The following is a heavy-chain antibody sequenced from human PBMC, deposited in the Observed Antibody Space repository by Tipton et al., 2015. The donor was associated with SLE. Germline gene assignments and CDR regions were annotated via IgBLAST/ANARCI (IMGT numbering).Heavy chain of an antibody. Sequence: SLRLSCAASGFTFSGSAMHWVRQASGKGLEWVGRIRTKPNNYATAYAASVKGRFTISRDDSRNTAYLQMNSLKTEDTAVYYCTGGLGNFDYWGQGTLVTVSS. D-gene: IGHD3/OR15-3a*01. CDR2: IRTKPNNYAT. CDR1: GFTFSGSA. V-gene: IGHV3-73*01. CDR3: TGGLGNFDY. J-gene: IGHJ4*02.